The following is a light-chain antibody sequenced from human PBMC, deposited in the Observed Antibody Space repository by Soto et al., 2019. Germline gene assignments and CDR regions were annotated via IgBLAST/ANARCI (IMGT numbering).Light chain of an antibody. CDR2: GAT. V-gene: IGKV3-20*01. J-gene: IGKJ1*01. CDR1: QSVSSSS. CDR3: QQYGSSPPT. Sequence: EIVLTQSPGTLSLSPGERATLSCRASQSVSSSSFAWYQQKPGHAPGLLIHGATSRATGIPDRFSGSGSGTDFTLTISRLETEDFAVYYCQQYGSSPPTFGQGTKVEIK.